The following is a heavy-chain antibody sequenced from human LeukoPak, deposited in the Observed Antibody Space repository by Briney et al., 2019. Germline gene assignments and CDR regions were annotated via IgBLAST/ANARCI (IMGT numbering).Heavy chain of an antibody. D-gene: IGHD3-22*01. J-gene: IGHJ4*02. Sequence: PSETLSLTCTVSGGAISRYYWNWIRQTPGERLEWIGWIHYSGSTFYNPSLESRVTMSVDTSKNHISLKMNSVTAADTATYYCAXXGYXESSGYFVVDYWGQGALVTVSS. CDR2: IHYSGST. CDR3: AXXGYXESSGYFVVDY. CDR1: GGAISRYY. V-gene: IGHV4-59*01.